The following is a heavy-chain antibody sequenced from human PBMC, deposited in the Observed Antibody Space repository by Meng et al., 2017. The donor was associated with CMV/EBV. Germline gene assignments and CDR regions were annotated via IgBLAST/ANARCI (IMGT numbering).Heavy chain of an antibody. D-gene: IGHD3-3*01. CDR2: ISYDGSNK. CDR3: ARDPIGFWSGYYKGGFFDY. V-gene: IGHV3-30*04. Sequence: GSLRLSCAASGFTFSGYALHWVRQAPGKGLEWVAVISYDGSNKYCADSVKGRFTISRDNSKNTLYLQMNSLRAEDTAVYYCARDPIGFWSGYYKGGFFDYWGQGTLVTVSS. J-gene: IGHJ4*02. CDR1: GFTFSGYA.